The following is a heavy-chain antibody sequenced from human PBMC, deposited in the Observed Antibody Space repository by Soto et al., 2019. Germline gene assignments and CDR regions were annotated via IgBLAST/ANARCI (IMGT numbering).Heavy chain of an antibody. J-gene: IGHJ4*02. V-gene: IGHV6-1*01. Sequence: SQTLSLTCAISGDSVSSNSAAWNWIRQSPSRGLEWLGRTYYRSKWYNDYAVSVKSRITINPDTSKNQFSLQLNSVTPEDTSLYYSARAPRLTGDFYYWGQGTLVTVSS. CDR2: TYYRSKWYN. D-gene: IGHD7-27*01. CDR1: GDSVSSNSAA. CDR3: ARAPRLTGDFYY.